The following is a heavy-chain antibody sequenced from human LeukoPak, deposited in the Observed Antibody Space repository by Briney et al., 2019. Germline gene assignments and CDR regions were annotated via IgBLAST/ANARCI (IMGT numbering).Heavy chain of an antibody. V-gene: IGHV4-61*02. CDR1: GGSISSGSYY. D-gene: IGHD1-7*01. CDR2: IYTSGST. Sequence: PSETLSLTCTVSGGSISSGSYYWSWIRQPAGKGLEWIGRIYTSGSTNYNPPLKSRVTISVDTSKNQFSLKLSSVTAADTAVYYCARDRGNWNYGDAFDIWGQGTMVTVSS. J-gene: IGHJ3*02. CDR3: ARDRGNWNYGDAFDI.